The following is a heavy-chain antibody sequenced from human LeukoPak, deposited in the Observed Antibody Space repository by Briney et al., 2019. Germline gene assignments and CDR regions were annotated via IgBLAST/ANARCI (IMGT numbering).Heavy chain of an antibody. V-gene: IGHV3-23*01. Sequence: PGGSLRLSCAASGFTFSTYAMSWVRRTPGKGLEWVSAITGGGGTTYYADSVKGRFTISRDNSKNTLYLQMNSLRAEDTAVYYCAGTTVTTPGYYYYGMDVWGQGTTVTVSS. CDR1: GFTFSTYA. J-gene: IGHJ6*02. CDR3: AGTTVTTPGYYYYGMDV. D-gene: IGHD4-17*01. CDR2: ITGGGGTT.